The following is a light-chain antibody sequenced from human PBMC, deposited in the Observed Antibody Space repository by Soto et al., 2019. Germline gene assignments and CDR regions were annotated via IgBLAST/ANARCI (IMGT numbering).Light chain of an antibody. J-gene: IGKJ5*01. CDR3: QQYGSSPPSST. V-gene: IGKV3-20*01. CDR2: GAS. CDR1: QSVSSSY. Sequence: PGEGATLSCRASQSVSSSYIAWYQQKPGQAPRLLIYGASNRATDIPDRFSGRGSGTDFTLTISRLEPEDFAVYYCQQYGSSPPSSTFGQGTRLEIK.